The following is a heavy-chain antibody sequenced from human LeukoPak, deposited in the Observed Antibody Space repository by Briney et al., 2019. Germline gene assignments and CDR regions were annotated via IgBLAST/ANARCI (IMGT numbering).Heavy chain of an antibody. D-gene: IGHD1-14*01. Sequence: GGSLRLSCAASGFTFSTNDMTWVRQAPGKGLEWVSVLCSDGDTKYSDSVQGRFTISRDTSKTTLYLEMKSLSIDDTAVYYCARGVEPLAANTLAYWGQGTLVTVSS. CDR2: LCSDGDT. V-gene: IGHV3-53*05. CDR3: ARGVEPLAANTLAY. J-gene: IGHJ4*02. CDR1: GFTFSTND.